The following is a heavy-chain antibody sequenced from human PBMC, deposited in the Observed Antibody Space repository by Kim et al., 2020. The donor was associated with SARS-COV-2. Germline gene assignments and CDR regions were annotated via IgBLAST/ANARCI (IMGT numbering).Heavy chain of an antibody. CDR3: ARWLNQGYCSGGSCFAFDY. D-gene: IGHD2-15*01. J-gene: IGHJ4*02. V-gene: IGHV4-30-2*04. Sequence: RRVTISVDTSKNQFSLKLSSVTAADTAVYYCARWLNQGYCSGGSCFAFDYWGQGTLVTVSS.